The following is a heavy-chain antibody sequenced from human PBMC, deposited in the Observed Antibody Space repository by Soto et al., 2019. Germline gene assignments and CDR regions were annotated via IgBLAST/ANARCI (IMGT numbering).Heavy chain of an antibody. D-gene: IGHD3-10*01. J-gene: IGHJ3*02. Sequence: QVQLVQSGAEVKKPGASVKVSCKASGYTFTSYGISWVRQAPGQGLEWMGWISAYNGHTNYAQKLQGRVTMSTDTTTSTAYMELRSLRSDDTAVYYCARDSSYYGSGSYYVVGAFDIWCQGTMVTVSS. CDR2: ISAYNGHT. V-gene: IGHV1-18*01. CDR3: ARDSSYYGSGSYYVVGAFDI. CDR1: GYTFTSYG.